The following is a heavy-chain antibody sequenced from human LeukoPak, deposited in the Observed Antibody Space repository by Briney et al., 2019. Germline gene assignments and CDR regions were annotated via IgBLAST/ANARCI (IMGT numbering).Heavy chain of an antibody. V-gene: IGHV3-23*05. CDR3: AKDRREGYPRDAFDA. D-gene: IGHD5-24*01. CDR2: IKSSGSST. CDR1: GFTFSSYA. Sequence: GGSLRLSCAASGFTFSSYAMSWVRQAPGKGLEWVSSIKSSGSSTHYGEAVKGRFTISRDNSENTVYLQMNSLRAEDTALYYCAKDRREGYPRDAFDAWGQGTAVTVSS. J-gene: IGHJ3*01.